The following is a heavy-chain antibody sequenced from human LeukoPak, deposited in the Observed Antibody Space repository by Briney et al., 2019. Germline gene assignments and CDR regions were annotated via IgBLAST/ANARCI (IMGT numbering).Heavy chain of an antibody. CDR3: ARGGGKDGYNFY. D-gene: IGHD5-24*01. V-gene: IGHV1-8*01. CDR2: MNPNSGNT. Sequence: ASAKVSCKASGYTFTSYDINWVRQATGQGLEWMGWMNPNSGNTGYAQKFQGRVTMTRNTSISTAYMELSSLRSEDTAVYYCARGGGKDGYNFYWGQGTLVTVSS. J-gene: IGHJ4*02. CDR1: GYTFTSYD.